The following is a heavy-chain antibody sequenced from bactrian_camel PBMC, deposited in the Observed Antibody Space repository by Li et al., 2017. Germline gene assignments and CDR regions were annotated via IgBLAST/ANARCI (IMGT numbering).Heavy chain of an antibody. Sequence: HVQLVESGGGLVQPGRSLRLSCGASGYTHRPMCWGWFRQAPGKEREQVATISNARGRIFYADSVRGRFTLSQDNAENTIHLQMNNLRPEDTAVYYCAAALTSQLSCARLPVQSVGDWGPGTQVTVS. CDR1: GYTHRPMC. J-gene: IGHJ6*01. D-gene: IGHD5*01. CDR2: ISNARGRI. CDR3: AAALTSQLSCARLPVQSVGD. V-gene: IGHV3S53*01.